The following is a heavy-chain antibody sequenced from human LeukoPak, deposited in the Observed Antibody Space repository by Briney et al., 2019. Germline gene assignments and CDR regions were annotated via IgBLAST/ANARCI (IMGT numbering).Heavy chain of an antibody. D-gene: IGHD4-17*01. CDR3: AREFSTVTTVYYYMDV. V-gene: IGHV3-11*01. CDR2: ISSSGSTI. Sequence: GGSLRLSCAASGFTLSDYYMSWIRQAPGKGLEWVSYISSSGSTIYYADSVKGRFTISRDNAKNSLYLQMNSLRAEDTAVYYCAREFSTVTTVYYYMDVWGKGTTVTVSS. CDR1: GFTLSDYY. J-gene: IGHJ6*03.